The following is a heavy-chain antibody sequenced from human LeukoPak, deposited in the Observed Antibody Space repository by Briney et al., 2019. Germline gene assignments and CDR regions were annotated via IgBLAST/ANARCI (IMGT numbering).Heavy chain of an antibody. CDR1: GGSISSYY. Sequence: SETLSLTCTVSGGSISSYYWSWIRQPPGKGLEWIGYIYYSGSTSYNPSLKSRVTISVDTSKNQFSLKLSSVTAADTAVYYCARGGVAARNFDYWGQGTLVTVSS. J-gene: IGHJ4*02. V-gene: IGHV4-59*01. CDR2: IYYSGST. D-gene: IGHD6-6*01. CDR3: ARGGVAARNFDY.